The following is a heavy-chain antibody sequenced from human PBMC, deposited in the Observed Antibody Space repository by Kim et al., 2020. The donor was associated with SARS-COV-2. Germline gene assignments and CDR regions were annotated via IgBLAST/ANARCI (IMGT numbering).Heavy chain of an antibody. CDR1: GGTFSSYT. CDR3: ASMVAVPADLSTPDYYYYYGMDV. J-gene: IGHJ6*02. V-gene: IGHV1-69*02. Sequence: SVKVSCKASGGTFSSYTISWVRQAPGQGLEWMGRIIPILGIANYAQKFQGRVTITADKSTSTAYMELSSLRSEDTAVYYCASMVAVPADLSTPDYYYYYGMDVWGQGTTVTVSS. CDR2: IIPILGIA. D-gene: IGHD2-2*01.